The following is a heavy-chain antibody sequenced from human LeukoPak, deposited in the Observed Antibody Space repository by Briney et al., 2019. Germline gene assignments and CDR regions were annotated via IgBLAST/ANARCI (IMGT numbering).Heavy chain of an antibody. CDR2: ISSSSSYI. CDR3: ARSYYYDSSGYPDAAFDI. V-gene: IGHV3-21*01. J-gene: IGHJ3*02. Sequence: PGGSLRLSCAAYGFTFSSYSMNWVRQAPGKGLEWVSSISSSSSYIYYADSVKGRFTISRDNAKNSLYLQMNSLRAEDTAVYYCARSYYYDSSGYPDAAFDIWGQGTMVTVSS. CDR1: GFTFSSYS. D-gene: IGHD3-22*01.